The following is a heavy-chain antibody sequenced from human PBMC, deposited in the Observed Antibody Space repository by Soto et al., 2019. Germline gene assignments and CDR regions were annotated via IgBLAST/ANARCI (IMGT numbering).Heavy chain of an antibody. Sequence: SETLSLTCTVSGGSISSYYWSWIRQPPGKGLEWIGYIYYSGSTNYNPSLKSRVTISVDTSKNQFSLKLSSVTAADTAVYYCARLMYYYDSSGYYFDPTRNQNIPPYFDYWGQGTLVTGSS. J-gene: IGHJ4*02. V-gene: IGHV4-59*08. CDR1: GGSISSYY. D-gene: IGHD3-22*01. CDR3: ARLMYYYDSSGYYFDPTRNQNIPPYFDY. CDR2: IYYSGST.